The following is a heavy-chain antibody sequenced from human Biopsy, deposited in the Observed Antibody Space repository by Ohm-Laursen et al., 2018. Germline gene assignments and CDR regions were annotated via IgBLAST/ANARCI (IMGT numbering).Heavy chain of an antibody. D-gene: IGHD2-8*01. J-gene: IGHJ4*02. CDR3: AREPLNGHKHFDY. Sequence: GASVKVSCKASSYTFTDYNIHWMRQAPGQGLEWLGYINRKTRATNYAQKFQGTATMTRDTSISTAYLALGSLRSADTAIYYCAREPLNGHKHFDYWGQGSLVTVSS. CDR1: SYTFTDYN. V-gene: IGHV1-2*02. CDR2: INRKTRAT.